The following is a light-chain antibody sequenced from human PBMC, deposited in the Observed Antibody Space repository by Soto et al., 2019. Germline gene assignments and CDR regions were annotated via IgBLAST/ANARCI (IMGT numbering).Light chain of an antibody. CDR3: QQYKSYSGT. V-gene: IGKV1-5*01. Sequence: DIKMDQYSSALCASGGESVSSTCRASQSISSWLAWYQQKPGKAPKLLIYDASSLESGVPSRFSGSGSGTEFSLTISILQPDDLPSQYSQQYKSYSGTFGQGTKVDI. CDR1: QSISSW. CDR2: DAS. J-gene: IGKJ1*01.